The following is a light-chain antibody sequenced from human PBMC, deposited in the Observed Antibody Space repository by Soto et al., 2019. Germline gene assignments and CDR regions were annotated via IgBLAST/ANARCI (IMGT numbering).Light chain of an antibody. CDR1: QSVGSS. CDR3: QQYNNWPGT. Sequence: VMTQSPATLSVSPGERATLSCWASQSVGSSLAWYQQKPGQAPRLLIYDASARATDIPARFSGSGSGTEFTLTISSLQSEDSAVYYCQQYNNWPGTFGQGTKVDIK. CDR2: DAS. J-gene: IGKJ1*01. V-gene: IGKV3-15*01.